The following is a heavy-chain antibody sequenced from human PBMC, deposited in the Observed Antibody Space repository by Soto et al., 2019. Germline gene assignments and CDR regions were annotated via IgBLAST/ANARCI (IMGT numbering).Heavy chain of an antibody. Sequence: EVQLVESGGGLVQSGGSLRLSCTASGFSFSTYWMHWVRQAPGKGLVWISRIKGDGSITNYADSVRGRFTISRDNAKNTLYLQVNSLRDADTAVYYCAGGGHAGAGIYYLGDWGQGTLVTVSS. CDR3: AGGGHAGAGIYYLGD. D-gene: IGHD3-10*01. CDR1: GFSFSTYW. V-gene: IGHV3-74*01. CDR2: IKGDGSIT. J-gene: IGHJ4*02.